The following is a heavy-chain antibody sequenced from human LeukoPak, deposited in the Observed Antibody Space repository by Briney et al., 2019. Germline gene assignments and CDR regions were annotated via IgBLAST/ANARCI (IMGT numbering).Heavy chain of an antibody. Sequence: GGSLRLSCAASGFTFSSYAMSWVRQAPGKGLEWVSAISGSGGSTYYANSVKGRFTISRDNSKNTLYLQMNSLRAEDTAVYYCASSIAGLRYFDWLSTHWGQGTLVTVSS. CDR1: GFTFSSYA. J-gene: IGHJ4*02. D-gene: IGHD3-9*01. CDR3: ASSIAGLRYFDWLSTH. CDR2: ISGSGGST. V-gene: IGHV3-23*01.